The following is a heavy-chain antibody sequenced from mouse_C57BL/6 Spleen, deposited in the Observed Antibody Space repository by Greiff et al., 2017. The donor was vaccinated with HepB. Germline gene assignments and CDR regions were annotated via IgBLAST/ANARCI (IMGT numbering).Heavy chain of an antibody. CDR3: ASEVIYWYFDV. V-gene: IGHV1-39*01. D-gene: IGHD2-13*01. CDR1: GYSFTDYN. J-gene: IGHJ1*03. CDR2: INPNYGTT. Sequence: EVKVVESGPELVKPGASVKISCKASGYSFTDYNMNWVKQSNGKSLEWIGVINPNYGTTSYNQKFKGKATLTVDQSSSTAYMQLNSLTSEDSAVYYCASEVIYWYFDVWGTGTTVTVSS.